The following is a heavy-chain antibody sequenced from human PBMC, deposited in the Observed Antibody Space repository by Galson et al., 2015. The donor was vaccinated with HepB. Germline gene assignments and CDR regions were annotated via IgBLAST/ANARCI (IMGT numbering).Heavy chain of an antibody. CDR2: ISGSGGST. CDR3: AKARCTTTSCYGGDFDY. Sequence: SLRLSCAASGFTFSNYAMSWVRQAPGKGLEWVSSISGSGGSTYYADSVKGRFTISRDNPKNTIYMQMNSLSAEDTAIYYCAKARCTTTSCYGGDFDYWGQGTLVTVSS. J-gene: IGHJ4*02. D-gene: IGHD2-2*01. V-gene: IGHV3-23*01. CDR1: GFTFSNYA.